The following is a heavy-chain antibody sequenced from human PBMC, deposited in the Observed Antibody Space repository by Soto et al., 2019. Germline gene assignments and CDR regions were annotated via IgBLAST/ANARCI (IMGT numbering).Heavy chain of an antibody. D-gene: IGHD3-3*01. CDR3: AAVPEYYDFWSGYPATIYYYYGMDV. CDR1: GFTFTSSA. CDR2: IVVGSGNT. V-gene: IGHV1-58*01. Sequence: SVKVSCKASGFTFTSSAVQWVRQARGQRLEWIGWIVVGSGNTNYAQKFQERVTITRDMSTSTAYMELSSLRSEDTAVYYCAAVPEYYDFWSGYPATIYYYYGMDVWGQGTTVTVSS. J-gene: IGHJ6*02.